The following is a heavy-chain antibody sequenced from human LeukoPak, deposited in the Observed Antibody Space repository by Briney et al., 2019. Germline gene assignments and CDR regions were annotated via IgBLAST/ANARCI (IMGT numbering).Heavy chain of an antibody. D-gene: IGHD3-10*01. CDR1: GGSITGHY. CDR3: ARDHYYGSGRAGYNWFDP. J-gene: IGHJ5*02. V-gene: IGHV4-59*11. CDR2: IYYSGST. Sequence: SETLSLTCTVSGGSITGHYWSWIRQPPGKGLEWFGYIYYSGSTNYNPSLRSRVTISVDTSKNQFSLKLSSVTAADTAVYYCARDHYYGSGRAGYNWFDPWGQGTLVTVSS.